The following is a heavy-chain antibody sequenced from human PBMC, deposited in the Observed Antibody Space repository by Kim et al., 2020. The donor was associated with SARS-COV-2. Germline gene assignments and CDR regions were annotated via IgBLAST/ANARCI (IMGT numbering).Heavy chain of an antibody. Sequence: GGSLRLSCAASGFTFDSYEINWVRQAPGKGLEWVSYISDSGSTTYYADSVKGRFTVSRDNAKNSLFLQMHSLRAEATAIYYCARESVTGTDAFDIWVQGTLVTVSS. CDR1: GFTFDSYE. CDR2: ISDSGSTT. D-gene: IGHD6-19*01. J-gene: IGHJ3*02. CDR3: ARESVTGTDAFDI. V-gene: IGHV3-48*03.